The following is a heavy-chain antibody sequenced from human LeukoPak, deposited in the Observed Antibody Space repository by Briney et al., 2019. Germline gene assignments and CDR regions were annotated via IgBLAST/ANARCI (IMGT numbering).Heavy chain of an antibody. V-gene: IGHV3-74*01. CDR1: GFTFSSYW. D-gene: IGHD4-23*01. CDR3: ASEGWNYGGYWFDP. CDR2: INSDGSST. J-gene: IGHJ5*02. Sequence: GGSLRLSCAASGFTFSSYWMHWVRQAPGKGLVWVSRINSDGSSTSYADSVKGRFTISRDNAKNTLYLQMNSLRAEDTAVYYCASEGWNYGGYWFDPWGQGTLVTVSS.